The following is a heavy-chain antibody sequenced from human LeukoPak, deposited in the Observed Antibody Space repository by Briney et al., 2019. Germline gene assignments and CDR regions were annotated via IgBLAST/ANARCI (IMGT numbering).Heavy chain of an antibody. J-gene: IGHJ4*02. CDR1: AVSISSSSYD. Sequence: PSETLSLTCTVSAVSISSSSYDWGWIRQPPGKGLEGIRSIYYSGSTYYNPSLSSRVTISVDTSKNQFSLKLSSVTAADTAVYYCASGLCDPKPVDYWGQGTLVTVSS. CDR2: IYYSGST. V-gene: IGHV4-39*01. CDR3: ASGLCDPKPVDY. D-gene: IGHD2-21*02.